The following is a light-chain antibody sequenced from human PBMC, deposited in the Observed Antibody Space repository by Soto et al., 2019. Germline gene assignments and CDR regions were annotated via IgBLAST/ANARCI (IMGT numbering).Light chain of an antibody. CDR3: SSYTTISTYV. CDR1: SRDVGGYNY. CDR2: DVR. Sequence: SVLTQPSSLSGSPGQSITISCTGNSRDVGGYNYVSWYQQHPGKAPKLMIYDVRNRPSGVSNRFSGSKSVNTASLTISGLQAEDEADYYCSSYTTISTYVFGTGTKVTVL. J-gene: IGLJ1*01. V-gene: IGLV2-14*01.